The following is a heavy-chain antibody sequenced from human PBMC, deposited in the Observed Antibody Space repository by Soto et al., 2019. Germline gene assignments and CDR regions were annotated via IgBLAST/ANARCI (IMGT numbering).Heavy chain of an antibody. V-gene: IGHV5-10-1*01. J-gene: IGHJ5*02. D-gene: IGHD2-2*01. CDR2: IDPSDSYT. Sequence: GESLKISCKASGYSFTSYWISWVRQMPGKGLEWMGRIDPSDSYTNYSPSFQGHVTISADKSISTAYLQWSSLKASDTAMYYCARPQSSAYPHLYHWIDPWGQGTLVTVSS. CDR1: GYSFTSYW. CDR3: ARPQSSAYPHLYHWIDP.